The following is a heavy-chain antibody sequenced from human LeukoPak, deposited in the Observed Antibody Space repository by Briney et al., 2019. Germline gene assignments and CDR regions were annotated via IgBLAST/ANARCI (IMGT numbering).Heavy chain of an antibody. V-gene: IGHV4-4*09. CDR1: GDSISAYY. Sequence: SETLSLTCTVSGDSISAYYWSWIRQPPGKGLEWIGYIYTSGTTNYNPSPKSRVTMSADTSKNQFSLKLDSVTAADTAVYYCARSRPAPKEFDHWGQGTLVAVSS. CDR3: ARSRPAPKEFDH. D-gene: IGHD2-2*01. CDR2: IYTSGTT. J-gene: IGHJ4*02.